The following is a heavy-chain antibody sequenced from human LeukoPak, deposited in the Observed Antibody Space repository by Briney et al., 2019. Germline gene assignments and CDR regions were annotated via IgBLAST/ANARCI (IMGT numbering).Heavy chain of an antibody. D-gene: IGHD2-15*01. Sequence: ASVKVSCKASGYTFTAYYMHWVRQAPGQGLEWMGWINPNSGGTNYAQKFQGRVTMTRDTSISTAYMELSRLRSDDTAVYYCARVVVVAATGFDPWGQGTLVTVSS. V-gene: IGHV1-2*02. J-gene: IGHJ5*02. CDR1: GYTFTAYY. CDR2: INPNSGGT. CDR3: ARVVVVAATGFDP.